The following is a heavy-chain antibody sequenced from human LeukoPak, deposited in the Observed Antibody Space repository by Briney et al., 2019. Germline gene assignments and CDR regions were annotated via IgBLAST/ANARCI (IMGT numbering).Heavy chain of an antibody. D-gene: IGHD1-1*01. Sequence: ASVKVSCKASGYTFTSYYMHWVRQAPGQGLEWMGIVNPSGGATSYAQKFQGRVTMTRDTSTSTVYMELSSLRSDDTAVYYCARGMIGTSPPENWGQGTLVTVSS. CDR2: VNPSGGAT. V-gene: IGHV1-46*01. CDR1: GYTFTSYY. J-gene: IGHJ4*02. CDR3: ARGMIGTSPPEN.